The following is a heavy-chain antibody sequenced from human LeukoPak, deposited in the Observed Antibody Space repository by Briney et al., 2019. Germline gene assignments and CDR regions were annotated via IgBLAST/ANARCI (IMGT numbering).Heavy chain of an antibody. V-gene: IGHV3-21*01. CDR1: GFTFSSYA. CDR3: ATHQPRGWEFTIFDRGDY. Sequence: KAGGSLRLSCAASGFTFSSYAMSWVRQAPGKGLEWVSSISSSSSYIYYADSVKGRFTISRDNAKNSLYLRMNSLRAEDTAVYYCATHQPRGWEFTIFDRGDYWGQGTLVTVSS. J-gene: IGHJ4*02. CDR2: ISSSSSYI. D-gene: IGHD3-3*01.